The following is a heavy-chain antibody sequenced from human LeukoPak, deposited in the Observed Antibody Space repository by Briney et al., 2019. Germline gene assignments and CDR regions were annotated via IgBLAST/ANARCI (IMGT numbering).Heavy chain of an antibody. CDR2: ISDSGAAM. Sequence: GGSLRLSCAAYGFTFSTYSMNWVRQGPGKGLQWVSYISDSGAAMYYADSVKGRFTISRDNAKNSVYLQMNSLRDGDTAVYYCARDSGNSFDYWGQGTLVTVSS. V-gene: IGHV3-48*02. CDR1: GFTFSTYS. CDR3: ARDSGNSFDY. J-gene: IGHJ4*02.